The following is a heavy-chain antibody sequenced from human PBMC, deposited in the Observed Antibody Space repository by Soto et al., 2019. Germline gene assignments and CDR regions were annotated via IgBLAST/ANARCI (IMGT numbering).Heavy chain of an antibody. D-gene: IGHD3-16*01. V-gene: IGHV4-59*01. CDR3: ARGSDGDYFDF. Sequence: KPSETLSLTCTVSGGSISSDYWSWIRQPPGKGLEWIGRISYSGNTHYNPSLRRRVTISADTSKNQFSLKLSSVTAADTAVYYCARGSDGDYFDFWGQGTLVTVSS. CDR2: ISYSGNT. CDR1: GGSISSDY. J-gene: IGHJ4*02.